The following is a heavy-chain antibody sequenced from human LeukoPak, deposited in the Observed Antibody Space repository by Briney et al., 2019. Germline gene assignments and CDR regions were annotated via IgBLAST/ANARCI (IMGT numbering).Heavy chain of an antibody. V-gene: IGHV3-30*03. CDR3: AREATSGWYDY. J-gene: IGHJ4*02. D-gene: IGHD6-19*01. CDR2: ISFDGSKK. CDR1: GFTFNRHG. Sequence: PGTSLRLSCVASGFTFNRHGLHWVRQAPGKGLEWVTVISFDGSKKYYADSVKGRLTISRDDSKNTVYLEMNSVRVDDMAVYYCAREATSGWYDYWGQGTLVTVSS.